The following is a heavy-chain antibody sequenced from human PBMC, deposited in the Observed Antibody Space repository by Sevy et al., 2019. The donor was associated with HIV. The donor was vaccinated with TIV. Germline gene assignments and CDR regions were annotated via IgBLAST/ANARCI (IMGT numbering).Heavy chain of an antibody. V-gene: IGHV3-11*06. CDR1: GFSFSDYY. CDR3: ARVRYNYGQKYFDY. J-gene: IGHJ4*02. Sequence: GGSLRLSCTASGFSFSDYYMSWIRQAPGKGLEWISYISTSSGFTDYEDSVKGRFTISRNNAKNSLYLQMNSLRAEDTAVYFCARVRYNYGQKYFDYWGQGTLVTVSS. CDR2: ISTSSGFT. D-gene: IGHD5-18*01.